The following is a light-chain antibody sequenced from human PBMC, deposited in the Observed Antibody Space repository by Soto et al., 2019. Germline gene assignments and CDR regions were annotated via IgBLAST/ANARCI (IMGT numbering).Light chain of an antibody. CDR2: GNS. CDR3: SSYGGNNNLV. V-gene: IGLV1-40*01. Sequence: QSVLTQPPSVSGAPGQRVTISCPGRSSNIGAGYDVHWYQQLPGTAPKLLIYGNSNRPSGVPDRFSGSKSGKTASLTVSGLQADDEADYYCSSYGGNNNLVFGGGTKVTVL. CDR1: SSNIGAGYD. J-gene: IGLJ3*02.